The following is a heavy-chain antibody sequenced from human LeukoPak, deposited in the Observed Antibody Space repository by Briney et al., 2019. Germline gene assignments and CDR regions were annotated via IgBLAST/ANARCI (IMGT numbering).Heavy chain of an antibody. J-gene: IGHJ6*02. CDR3: ARGQQFWSGQLYYYYGMDV. D-gene: IGHD3-3*02. CDR1: GGSISSYY. Sequence: SETLSLTCTVSGGSISSYYWSWIRQPAGKGLEWIGRIYTSGSTNYNPSLKSRVTISVDRSKNQFSLKLSSVTAADTAVYYCARGQQFWSGQLYYYYGMDVWGQGTTVTVSS. V-gene: IGHV4-4*07. CDR2: IYTSGST.